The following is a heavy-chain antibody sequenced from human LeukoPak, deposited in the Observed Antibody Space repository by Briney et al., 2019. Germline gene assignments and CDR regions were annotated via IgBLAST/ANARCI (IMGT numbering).Heavy chain of an antibody. CDR3: AGGGYYYGMDV. J-gene: IGHJ6*02. CDR2: IYYSGST. CDR1: GGSISSYC. Sequence: SETLSLTCTVSGGSISSYCWSWIRQPPGKGLEWIGYIYYSGSTNYNPSLKSRVTISVDTSKNQFSLKLSSVTAAVTAVDYCAGGGYYYGMDVWAQGTTVTVSS. V-gene: IGHV4-59*01.